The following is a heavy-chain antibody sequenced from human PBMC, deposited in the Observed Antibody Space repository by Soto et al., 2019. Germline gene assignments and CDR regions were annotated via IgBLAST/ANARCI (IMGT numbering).Heavy chain of an antibody. Sequence: GASVKVSCKASGYTFTSYGINWVRQATGQGLEWMGWMNPNSGNTGYAQKFQGRVTMTRNTSISTAYMELSSLRSEDTAVYYCASTYYDFWSGNYGMDVWGQGTTVTVSS. D-gene: IGHD3-3*01. CDR2: MNPNSGNT. CDR1: GYTFTSYG. V-gene: IGHV1-8*01. CDR3: ASTYYDFWSGNYGMDV. J-gene: IGHJ6*02.